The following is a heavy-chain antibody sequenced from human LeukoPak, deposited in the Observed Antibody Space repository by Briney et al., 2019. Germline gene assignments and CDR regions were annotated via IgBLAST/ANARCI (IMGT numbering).Heavy chain of an antibody. CDR3: ARENCSGGSCYSIYYYYYMDV. CDR2: IYYSGST. CDR1: GGSISSSSYY. V-gene: IGHV4-39*07. J-gene: IGHJ6*03. Sequence: SETLSLTCTVSGGSISSSSYYWGWIRQPPGKGLEWIGSIYYSGSTYYNPSLKSRVTISVDTSKNQFSLKLSSVTAADTAVYYCARENCSGGSCYSIYYYYYMDVRGKGTTVTVSS. D-gene: IGHD2-15*01.